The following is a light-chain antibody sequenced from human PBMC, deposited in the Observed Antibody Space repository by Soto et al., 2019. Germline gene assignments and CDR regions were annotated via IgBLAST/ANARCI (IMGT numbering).Light chain of an antibody. Sequence: SVLTQPASVSGSPGQSITISCPGTSSDVGGYNYVSWYQHNPGKAPKLMILEVSNRPSGVSYRFSGSKSVNTASLTISGLQAEDEADYYCSSYTSSNADVFGTGPKVTVL. CDR1: SSDVGGYNY. CDR2: EVS. J-gene: IGLJ1*01. CDR3: SSYTSSNADV. V-gene: IGLV2-14*01.